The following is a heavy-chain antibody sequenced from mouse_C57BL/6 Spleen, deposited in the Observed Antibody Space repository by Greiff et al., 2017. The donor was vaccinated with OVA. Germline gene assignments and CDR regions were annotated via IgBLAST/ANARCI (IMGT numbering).Heavy chain of an antibody. J-gene: IGHJ3*01. Sequence: QVQLKESGPELVKPGASVKISCKASGYAFSSSWMNWVKQRPGKGLEWIGRIYPGDGDTNYNGKFKGKATLTADKSSSTAYMQLSSLTSEDSAVYFCARSVGGYYDYWGQGTLVTVSA. V-gene: IGHV1-82*01. CDR1: GYAFSSSW. CDR2: IYPGDGDT. CDR3: ARSVGGYYDY. D-gene: IGHD2-3*01.